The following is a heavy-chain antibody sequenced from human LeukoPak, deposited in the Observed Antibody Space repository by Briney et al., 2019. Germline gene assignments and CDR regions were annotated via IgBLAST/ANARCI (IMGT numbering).Heavy chain of an antibody. V-gene: IGHV3-30*04. CDR1: GLTFSSYA. CDR3: ARADVWLEQPDFDY. J-gene: IGHJ4*02. Sequence: TGGSLRLSCGACGLTFSSYAMHWVRQAPGKGLEWVAVISYDGRNKYYADSVKGRFTISRDNSKNTLYLQMNGLRADDTAVYYCARADVWLEQPDFDYWGQGTLVTVSS. D-gene: IGHD1/OR15-1a*01. CDR2: ISYDGRNK.